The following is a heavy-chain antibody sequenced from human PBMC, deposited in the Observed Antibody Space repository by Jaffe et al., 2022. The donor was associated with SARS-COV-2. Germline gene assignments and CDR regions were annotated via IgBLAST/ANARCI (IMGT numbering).Heavy chain of an antibody. CDR3: ARAALGIAGYYYGMDV. J-gene: IGHJ6*02. D-gene: IGHD7-27*01. CDR2: IYHSGST. V-gene: IGHV4-30-2*01. Sequence: QLQLQESGSGLVKPSQTLSLTCAVSGGSISSGGYSWSWIRQPPGKGLEWIGYIYHSGSTYYNPSLKSRVTISVDRSKNQFSLKLSSVTAADTAVYYCARAALGIAGYYYGMDVWGQGTTVTVSS. CDR1: GGSISSGGYS.